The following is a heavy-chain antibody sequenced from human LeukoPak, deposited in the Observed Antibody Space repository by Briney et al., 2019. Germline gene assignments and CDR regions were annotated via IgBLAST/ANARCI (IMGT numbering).Heavy chain of an antibody. CDR3: AKDSWSHNGIYDPFDI. D-gene: IGHD2-8*01. CDR1: GFTFSVFA. CDR2: IGGAET. J-gene: IGHJ3*02. V-gene: IGHV3-23*01. Sequence: GGSLTLSCAASGFTFSVFAMSWVRQAPGKGPEWVSVIGGAETYYTDSVKGRFIISRDNSKNTVSLQMNSLRPEDTAVYYCAKDSWSHNGIYDPFDIWGQGTVVTVSS.